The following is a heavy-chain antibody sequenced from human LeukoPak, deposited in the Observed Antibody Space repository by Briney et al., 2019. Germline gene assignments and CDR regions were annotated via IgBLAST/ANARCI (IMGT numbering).Heavy chain of an antibody. V-gene: IGHV3-23*01. J-gene: IGHJ4*02. D-gene: IGHD6-6*01. CDR1: GFTFSSYA. CDR2: LDAGGTTK. CDR3: TKRMGYSSSSVDH. Sequence: TGGSLRLSCAASGFTFSSYAMSWVRQAPGKGLEWVSCLDAGGTTKYYTESVKGLFTISRDNSKNTLDLQMNSLRAEDTAVYYCTKRMGYSSSSVDHWGQGALVTVSS.